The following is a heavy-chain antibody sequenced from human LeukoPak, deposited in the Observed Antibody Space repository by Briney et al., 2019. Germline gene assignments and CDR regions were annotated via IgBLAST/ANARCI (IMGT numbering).Heavy chain of an antibody. CDR3: AKDIRRESSGPVDY. D-gene: IGHD6-19*01. CDR2: ISWNSGSI. J-gene: IGHJ4*02. V-gene: IGHV3-9*01. Sequence: GGSLRLSCAASGFTFDGYAMHWVRQAPGKGLEWVSGISWNSGSIGYADSVKGRFTISRDNAKNSLYLQMNSLRAEDTALYYCAKDIRRESSGPVDYWGQGTLVTVSS. CDR1: GFTFDGYA.